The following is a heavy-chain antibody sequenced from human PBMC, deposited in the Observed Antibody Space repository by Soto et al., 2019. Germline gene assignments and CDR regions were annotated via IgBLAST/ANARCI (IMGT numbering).Heavy chain of an antibody. CDR2: IIPIFGTA. CDR3: AKVPVSSSWNYYYCGMDV. Sequence: GASAKVSCKASGCTFSSYAISWVRQAPGQGLEWMGGIIPIFGTANYAQKFQGRVTITADESTSTAYMELSSLRSEDTAVYYCAKVPVSSSWNYYYCGMDVWGQGTTVTVYS. CDR1: GCTFSSYA. V-gene: IGHV1-69*13. D-gene: IGHD6-13*01. J-gene: IGHJ6*02.